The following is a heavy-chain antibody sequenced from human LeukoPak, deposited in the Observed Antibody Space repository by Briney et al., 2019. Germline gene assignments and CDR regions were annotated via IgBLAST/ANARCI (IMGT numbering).Heavy chain of an antibody. CDR3: AIEGPTTRAFDI. Sequence: GASVKVSCKASGYIFTSYQMQWVRQAPGQGLEWMGIINPSGGSTSYAQKFQGRVTMTRDTSTSTVYMELSSLRSEDTAVYYCAIEGPTTRAFDIWGQGTMVTVSS. CDR2: INPSGGST. J-gene: IGHJ3*02. D-gene: IGHD4-17*01. CDR1: GYIFTSYQ. V-gene: IGHV1-46*03.